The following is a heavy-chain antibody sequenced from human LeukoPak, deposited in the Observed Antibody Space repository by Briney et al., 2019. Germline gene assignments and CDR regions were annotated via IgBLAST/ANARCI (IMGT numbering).Heavy chain of an antibody. CDR3: AKDRAPNWTGDDAFDI. J-gene: IGHJ3*02. Sequence: GGSLRLSCAASGFTFSSYAMSWVRQAPGKGLEWVSAISGSGGSTYYADSVKGRFTISRDNSKNTLYLQMSSLRAEDTAVYYCAKDRAPNWTGDDAFDIWGQGTMVTVSS. D-gene: IGHD1-14*01. CDR2: ISGSGGST. CDR1: GFTFSSYA. V-gene: IGHV3-23*01.